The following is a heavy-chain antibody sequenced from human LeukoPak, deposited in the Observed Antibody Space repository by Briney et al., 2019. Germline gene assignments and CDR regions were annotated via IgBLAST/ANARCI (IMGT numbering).Heavy chain of an antibody. CDR3: TRLGRPLYCSGGSCYSHAFDI. J-gene: IGHJ3*02. Sequence: SETLSLTCTVSGGSISTNYYYWGWIRQPPGQGLEWIGNIYYSGSTFYNPSLKSRVTISVDTSTNHFSLNLDSVTAADTAVYYCTRLGRPLYCSGGSCYSHAFDIWGQGTMVTVSS. V-gene: IGHV4-39*02. CDR2: IYYSGST. CDR1: GGSISTNYYY. D-gene: IGHD2-15*01.